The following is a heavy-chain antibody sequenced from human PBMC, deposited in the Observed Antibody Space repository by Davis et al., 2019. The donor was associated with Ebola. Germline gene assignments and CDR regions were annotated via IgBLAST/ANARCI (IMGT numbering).Heavy chain of an antibody. CDR2: ISYDGSNK. CDR1: GFIFYKYG. Sequence: PGGSLRLSCAASGFIFYKYGMHWVRQAPGKGLEWVAVISYDGSNKYYADSVKGRFTISRDNSKNTLYLQMNSLRAEDTAVYYCAKRIAAADYYYYYGMDVWGQGTTVTVSS. J-gene: IGHJ6*02. V-gene: IGHV3-30*18. CDR3: AKRIAAADYYYYYGMDV. D-gene: IGHD6-13*01.